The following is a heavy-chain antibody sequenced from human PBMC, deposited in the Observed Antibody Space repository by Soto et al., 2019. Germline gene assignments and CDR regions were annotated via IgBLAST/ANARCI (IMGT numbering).Heavy chain of an antibody. D-gene: IGHD3-3*01. J-gene: IGHJ4*02. CDR3: ARGQAFWTGYYRMPYYFDY. CDR2: LYYSGST. V-gene: IGHV4-61*01. Sequence: SETLSLTCPVSGGSVSSCSYYWSWIRQPPGKVLEYIGYLYYSGSTNYNPSLKSRVTISVDTPKNQFSLKLTSVTAADTAIYYCARGQAFWTGYYRMPYYFDYWGQGTLVTVSS. CDR1: GGSVSSCSYY.